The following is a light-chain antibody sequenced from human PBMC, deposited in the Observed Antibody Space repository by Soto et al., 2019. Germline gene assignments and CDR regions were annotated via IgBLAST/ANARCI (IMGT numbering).Light chain of an antibody. CDR1: QGISNY. Sequence: DIQMTQSPSSLSASVGDRVTITCRASQGISNYLAWYQQKPGKVPTLLIYAASTLQSGVPSRFSGSGSGTDFTLTISSLEPEDFATYYCQQYNSAPPWTFGQGTKVEIK. V-gene: IGKV1-27*01. CDR3: QQYNSAPPWT. CDR2: AAS. J-gene: IGKJ1*01.